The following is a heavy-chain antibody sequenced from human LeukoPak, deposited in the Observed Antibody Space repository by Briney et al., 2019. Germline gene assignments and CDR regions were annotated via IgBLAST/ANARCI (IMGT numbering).Heavy chain of an antibody. CDR1: GFTFRHYA. Sequence: GGSLRLSCAASGFTFRHYAMHWVRQAPGKGLEWVALISNDGSDKYYADSVRGRFTISRDNSKHTLDLQMNSLRAEDTAVYYCAKDGFCSSTSCYPNHFDSWGQATLVTVYS. V-gene: IGHV3-30*18. CDR2: ISNDGSDK. J-gene: IGHJ4*02. CDR3: AKDGFCSSTSCYPNHFDS. D-gene: IGHD2-2*01.